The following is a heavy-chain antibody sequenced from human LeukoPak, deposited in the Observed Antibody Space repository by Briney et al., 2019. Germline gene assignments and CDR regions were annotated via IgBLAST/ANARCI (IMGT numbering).Heavy chain of an antibody. CDR2: NIPIFGTA. J-gene: IGHJ6*03. V-gene: IGHV1-69*05. CDR3: ARDEVPANGYYYYYMDV. CDR1: GGTFSSYA. Sequence: SVKVSCKASGGTFSSYAISWVRQAPGQGLEWMGGNIPIFGTANYAQKFQGRVTITTDESTSTAYMELSSLRSEDTAVYYCARDEVPANGYYYYYMDVWGKGTTVTVSS. D-gene: IGHD2-2*01.